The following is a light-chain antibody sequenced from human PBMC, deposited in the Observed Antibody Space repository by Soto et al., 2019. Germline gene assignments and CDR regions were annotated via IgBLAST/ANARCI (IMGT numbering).Light chain of an antibody. V-gene: IGKV4-1*01. CDR1: QSLFSRSSSENA. CDR2: WAS. J-gene: IGKJ2*01. Sequence: DIVMTQSPDSLAVSLGEGATINCKSSQSLFSRSSSENALAGYQHRPGHPPKLLIYWASTRESGVSDRFTGSGSGTDFTLTINSLQAEDVAVYDCQQYYSMPYSFGQGTKLEIK. CDR3: QQYYSMPYS.